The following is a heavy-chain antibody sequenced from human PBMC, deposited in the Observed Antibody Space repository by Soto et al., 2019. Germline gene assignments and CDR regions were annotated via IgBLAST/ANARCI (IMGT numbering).Heavy chain of an antibody. CDR2: ISGSGST. V-gene: IGHV3-23*01. Sequence: EVQLLESGGGLVQPEGSLRLCCAASGFTVSSYAMSWVRQAPGKGLEWVSVISGSGSTYSADSVKGRFTISSDSSKNTVYLQMNSLRAEDTAVYYCAKALRFTFTTGYYMDVWGRGTTVTVSS. CDR1: GFTVSSYA. CDR3: AKALRFTFTTGYYMDV. J-gene: IGHJ6*03. D-gene: IGHD3-16*01.